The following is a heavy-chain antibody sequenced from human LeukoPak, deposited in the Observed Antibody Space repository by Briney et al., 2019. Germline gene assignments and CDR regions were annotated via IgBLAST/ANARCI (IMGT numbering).Heavy chain of an antibody. Sequence: ASVKVSCKASGYTFTVYFIHWVRQAPGQGLEWMGWINPNSGPTYYAQKFQGRVTMARDTSITTAYMELSRLRSDDTAVYYCARSPHILTGENFDYWGQGTLVTVSS. CDR3: ARSPHILTGENFDY. J-gene: IGHJ4*02. D-gene: IGHD3-9*01. V-gene: IGHV1-2*02. CDR2: INPNSGPT. CDR1: GYTFTVYF.